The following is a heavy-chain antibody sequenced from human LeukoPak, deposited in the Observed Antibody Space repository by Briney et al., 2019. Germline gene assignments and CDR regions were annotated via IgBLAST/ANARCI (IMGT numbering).Heavy chain of an antibody. J-gene: IGHJ4*02. Sequence: SETLSLTCTVSGGSISSSSYFWGWIRQPPGEGLEWIGSIYYSGSTYYNPSLKSRVTISVDTSKNQFSLKLSSVTAADTAVYYCARLRYYGSGSSYYFDYWGQGTLVTVSS. CDR3: ARLRYYGSGSSYYFDY. D-gene: IGHD3-10*01. V-gene: IGHV4-39*07. CDR2: IYYSGST. CDR1: GGSISSSSYF.